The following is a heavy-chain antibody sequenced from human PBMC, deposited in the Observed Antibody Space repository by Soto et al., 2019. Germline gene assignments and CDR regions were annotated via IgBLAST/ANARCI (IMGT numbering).Heavy chain of an antibody. D-gene: IGHD6-13*01. CDR3: AVSIQYSSSWSYYYYGMDV. Sequence: ASVKVSCKASGYTFTSYGINWVRQAPGRGLEWMGWINPGNGNTKYSQQFQGRVIIGRDTSASTAYMELSSLRSEDTAVYYCAVSIQYSSSWSYYYYGMDVWGQGTTVTVSS. J-gene: IGHJ6*02. CDR1: GYTFTSYG. V-gene: IGHV1-3*01. CDR2: INPGNGNT.